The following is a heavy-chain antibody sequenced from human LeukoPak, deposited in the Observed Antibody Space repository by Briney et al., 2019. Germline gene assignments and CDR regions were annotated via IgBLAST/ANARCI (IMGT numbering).Heavy chain of an antibody. V-gene: IGHV1-18*01. CDR1: GYTFTSYG. CDR3: ARGGTRSSWVGNFDY. J-gene: IGHJ4*02. Sequence: ASVKVSCKASGYTFTSYGISWVRQAPGQGLAWMGWISAYNGNTNYAQKLQGRVTMTTDTSTSTAYMELRSLRSDDTAVYYCARGGTRSSWVGNFDYWGQGTLVTVSS. CDR2: ISAYNGNT. D-gene: IGHD6-13*01.